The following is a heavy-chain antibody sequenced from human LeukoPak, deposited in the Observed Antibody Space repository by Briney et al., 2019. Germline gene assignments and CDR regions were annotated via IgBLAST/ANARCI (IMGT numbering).Heavy chain of an antibody. J-gene: IGHJ4*02. CDR2: ISYDGSNK. CDR3: AKVDPVVVGSY. Sequence: PGGSLRLSCAASGFTFSSYGMPWVRQAPGKGLEWVAVISYDGSNKYYADSVKGRFTISRDNSKNTLYLQMNSLRAEDTAVYYCAKVDPVVVGSYWGQGTLVTVSS. V-gene: IGHV3-30*18. CDR1: GFTFSSYG. D-gene: IGHD2-15*01.